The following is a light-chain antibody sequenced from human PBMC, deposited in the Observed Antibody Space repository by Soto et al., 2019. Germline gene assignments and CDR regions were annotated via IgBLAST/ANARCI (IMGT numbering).Light chain of an antibody. V-gene: IGKV1-5*03. CDR3: QQYDVYST. CDR2: KAS. Sequence: DMQISPSPSTLSASVGGTVTITCRSSQSISSWLAWYQQKPGMAPKLLIYKASTLQSGVPSRFSGSGYGTLFTLTISRLQPDDSATYYCQQYDVYSTFGQGTKVDI. CDR1: QSISSW. J-gene: IGKJ1*01.